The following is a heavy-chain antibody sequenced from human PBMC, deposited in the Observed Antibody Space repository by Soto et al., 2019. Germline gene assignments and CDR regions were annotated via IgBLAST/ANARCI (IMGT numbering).Heavy chain of an antibody. V-gene: IGHV1-46*02. D-gene: IGHD5-18*01. CDR1: GYPFNSYH. CDR2: INPTEGRT. CDR3: ARGREISFGYNWFDP. J-gene: IGHJ5*02. Sequence: QVQLVQSGAEVRKPGASVKLSCQTSGYPFNSYHMHWVRQAPGQGLEWMGVINPTEGRTRYSQKFQDRVTMNRDTSTSTVYMELSSLRSEDTAIYFCARGREISFGYNWFDPWGQGTLVTVSS.